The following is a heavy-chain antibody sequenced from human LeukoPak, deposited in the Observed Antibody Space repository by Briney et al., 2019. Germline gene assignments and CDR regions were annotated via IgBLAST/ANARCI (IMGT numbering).Heavy chain of an antibody. CDR1: GFTFSSYG. D-gene: IGHD6-13*01. CDR3: ARGGYSSSWYAFDY. CDR2: IWYDGSNK. V-gene: IGHV3-33*08. Sequence: PGGSLRLSCAASGFTFSSYGMHWVRQAPGKWLEWVAVIWYDGSNKYCADSVKGRFTISRDNSKNTLYLQMNSLRAEDTAVYYCARGGYSSSWYAFDYWGQGTLVTVSS. J-gene: IGHJ4*02.